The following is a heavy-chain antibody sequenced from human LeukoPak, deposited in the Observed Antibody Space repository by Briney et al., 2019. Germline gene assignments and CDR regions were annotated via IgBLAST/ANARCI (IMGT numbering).Heavy chain of an antibody. CDR2: ISYIGST. Sequence: SETQPLTCAVSDDSFSSHYWTWIRQPPGKGLEWIGYISYIGSTNYNPSLKSRVTISIDTSKNQFSLKLSSVTAADTAVYYCARDLVTVTKGFDIWGQGTMVSVSS. D-gene: IGHD4-17*01. CDR3: ARDLVTVTKGFDI. CDR1: DDSFSSHY. J-gene: IGHJ3*02. V-gene: IGHV4-59*11.